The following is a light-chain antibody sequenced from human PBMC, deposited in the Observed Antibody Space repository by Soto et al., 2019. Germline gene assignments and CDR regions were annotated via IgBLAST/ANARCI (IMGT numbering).Light chain of an antibody. CDR1: QGIRSD. CDR2: GAS. CDR3: QQRYNWPLT. Sequence: IVMSQSPDILSLSPGERATLSCRASQGIRSDLAWYQQKPGQAPRLLIYGASTRATGIPARFSGSGSGTEFTLTISTLQSEDFAVYYCQQRYNWPLTFGGGTKVDI. V-gene: IGKV3-15*01. J-gene: IGKJ4*01.